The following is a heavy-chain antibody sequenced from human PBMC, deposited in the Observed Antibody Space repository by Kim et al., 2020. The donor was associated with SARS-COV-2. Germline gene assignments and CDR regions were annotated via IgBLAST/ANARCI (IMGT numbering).Heavy chain of an antibody. D-gene: IGHD6-13*01. CDR2: IIPIFGTA. CDR3: ARDSDSGQQLVNGMDV. J-gene: IGHJ6*02. Sequence: SVKVSCKASGGTFSSYAISWVRQAPGQGLEWMGGIIPIFGTANYAQKFQGRVTITADESTSTAYMELSSLRSEDTAVYYCARDSDSGQQLVNGMDVWGQGTTVTVSS. CDR1: GGTFSSYA. V-gene: IGHV1-69*13.